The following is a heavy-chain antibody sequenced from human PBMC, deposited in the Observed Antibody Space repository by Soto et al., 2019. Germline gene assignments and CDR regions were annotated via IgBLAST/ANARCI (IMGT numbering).Heavy chain of an antibody. V-gene: IGHV4-34*01. CDR2: VSHSGNT. D-gene: IGHD2-2*01. Sequence: SETLSLTCTVSGGSFTGHFWSWVRQPPGKGLEWIGEVSHSGNTKYYPSLRSRVTLSVDSSKNQISLALTSVTAADTAVYYCASAKFESTVWHQFDICGQGTVVTV. CDR3: ASAKFESTVWHQFDI. J-gene: IGHJ3*02. CDR1: GGSFTGHF.